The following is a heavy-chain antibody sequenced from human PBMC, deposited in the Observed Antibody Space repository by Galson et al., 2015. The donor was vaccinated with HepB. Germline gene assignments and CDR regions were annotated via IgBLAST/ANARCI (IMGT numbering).Heavy chain of an antibody. CDR1: GFTLGDYV. CDR3: AKDTVDTAMV. J-gene: IGHJ4*02. D-gene: IGHD5-18*01. CDR2: IRSKAYGGTT. V-gene: IGHV3-49*03. Sequence: SLRLPCAVSGFTLGDYVMSWFRQAPGKGLEWVGFIRSKAYGGTTEYAASVKGRFTISRDDSKSIAYLQMNSLRAEDTAVYYCAKDTVDTAMVWGQGTLVTVSS.